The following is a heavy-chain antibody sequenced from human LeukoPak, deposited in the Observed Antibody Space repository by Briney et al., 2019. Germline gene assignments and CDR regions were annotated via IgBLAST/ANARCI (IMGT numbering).Heavy chain of an antibody. CDR2: ISSEGKTT. J-gene: IGHJ4*02. D-gene: IGHD6-13*01. CDR3: AKDRWVDH. V-gene: IGHV3-64D*06. CDR1: GFIFSPYA. Sequence: GGSLRLSCSASGFIFSPYAMHWVRQAPGKGLEYVSSISSEGKTTYYADSVKGRFTISRDNSKNTLYLQMSSLRPEDTAVYYCAKDRWVDHWGQGTLVTVSS.